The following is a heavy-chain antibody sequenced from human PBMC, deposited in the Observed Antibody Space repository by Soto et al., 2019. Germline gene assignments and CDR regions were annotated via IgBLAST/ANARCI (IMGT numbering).Heavy chain of an antibody. CDR3: AREGCTNGVCYTPPLDY. J-gene: IGHJ4*02. CDR2: ISSSSSYI. Sequence: GGSLRLSCAASGFTFSSYSMNWVRQAPGKGLEWVSSISSSSSYIYYADSVKGRFTISRDNAKSSLYLQMNSLRAEDTAVYYCAREGCTNGVCYTPPLDYWGQGTLVTVSS. CDR1: GFTFSSYS. V-gene: IGHV3-21*01. D-gene: IGHD2-8*01.